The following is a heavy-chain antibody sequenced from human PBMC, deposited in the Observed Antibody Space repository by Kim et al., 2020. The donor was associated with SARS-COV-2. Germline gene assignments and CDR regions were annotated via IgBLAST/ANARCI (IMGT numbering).Heavy chain of an antibody. CDR2: VDPSGDRT. J-gene: IGHJ4*02. D-gene: IGHD5-12*01. CDR1: GYTFTNYY. CDR3: TRGYSGYGYYFEY. V-gene: IGHV1-46*01. Sequence: ASVKVSCKASGYTFTNYYMHWVRQAPGQGLEWMGIVDPSGDRTSSAQKFQGRVTMTRDTSTSTVYMELSSLRSEDTAVYYCTRGYSGYGYYFEYWGQGTL.